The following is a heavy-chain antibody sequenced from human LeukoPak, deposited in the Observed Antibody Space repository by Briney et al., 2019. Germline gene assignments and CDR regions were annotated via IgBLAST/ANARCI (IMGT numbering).Heavy chain of an antibody. CDR2: IGSTTSTM. J-gene: IGHJ6*02. CDR3: ARDLTPLHNYYGMDV. Sequence: GGSLRLSCAASGFTFSYYSMNWVRQAPGRGLEWVAYIGSTTSTMYYADSVKGRFTISRDNAKNSLYLQMNSLRDEDTAVYYCARDLTPLHNYYGMDVWGQGTTVTVSS. V-gene: IGHV3-48*02. CDR1: GFTFSYYS.